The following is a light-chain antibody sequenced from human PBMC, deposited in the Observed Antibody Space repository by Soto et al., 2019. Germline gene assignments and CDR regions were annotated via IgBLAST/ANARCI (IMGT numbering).Light chain of an antibody. Sequence: AIRMTQSPSSLSASTGDRVTITCRASQGISSYLAWYQQKPGKAPKLLIYAASTLQSGVPSRFSGSGSGTDFTLTISCLQSEDFATYYCQQLNNYPRTFGQGTKVDIK. J-gene: IGKJ1*01. CDR3: QQLNNYPRT. CDR2: AAS. CDR1: QGISSY. V-gene: IGKV1-8*01.